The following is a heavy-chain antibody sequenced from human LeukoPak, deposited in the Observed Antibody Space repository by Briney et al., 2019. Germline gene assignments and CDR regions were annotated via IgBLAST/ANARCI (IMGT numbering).Heavy chain of an antibody. D-gene: IGHD1-1*01. V-gene: IGHV1-18*01. CDR2: ISGYNGYT. Sequence: ASVTVSFKASGYTFTSYGINWVRQAPGQGLEWMGWISGYNGYTYYAQKLQGRVTMTTDTSTSTAYMELRSLRSGDTAVYYCARGAVNRYNWNDDNFYYYYMDVWGKGTTVTISS. J-gene: IGHJ6*03. CDR1: GYTFTSYG. CDR3: ARGAVNRYNWNDDNFYYYYMDV.